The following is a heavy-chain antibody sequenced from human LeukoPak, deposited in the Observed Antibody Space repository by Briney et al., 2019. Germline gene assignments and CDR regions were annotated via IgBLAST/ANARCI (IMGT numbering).Heavy chain of an antibody. CDR1: GYSISSGYY. CDR3: ARDLCSSSCDAFDI. D-gene: IGHD6-13*01. Sequence: SETLSLTCTVSGYSISSGYYWGWIRQPPGKGLEWIGTIYPSGSTYYNPSLKSRVTISLDTSKKQFSLKLSSVTAADTALYYCARDLCSSSCDAFDIWGQGTMVTVSS. V-gene: IGHV4-38-2*02. J-gene: IGHJ3*02. CDR2: IYPSGST.